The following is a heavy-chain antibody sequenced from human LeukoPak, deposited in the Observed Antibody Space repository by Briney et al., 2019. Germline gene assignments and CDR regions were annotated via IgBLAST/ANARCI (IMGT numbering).Heavy chain of an antibody. V-gene: IGHV3-23*01. CDR1: GFSFTIYA. CDR3: ARTPTGSYYPGYFDY. J-gene: IGHJ4*02. D-gene: IGHD1-26*01. Sequence: GGSLRLSCAASGFSFTIYAMSWVRQAPGKGLEWVSTISGSGGSTYYADSVKGRFTISRDNSKNTLYLQMNSLGVEDTALYYCARTPTGSYYPGYFDYWGQGTRVTVSS. CDR2: ISGSGGST.